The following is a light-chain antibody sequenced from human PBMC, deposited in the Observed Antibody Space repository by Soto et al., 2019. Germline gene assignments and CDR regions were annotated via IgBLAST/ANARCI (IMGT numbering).Light chain of an antibody. CDR2: GNT. V-gene: IGLV1-40*01. Sequence: QSVLTRPPSVSGAPGQRVTISCTGSRSNIGAGPDVHWYQQLPGRATKLLIYGNTNRPSGVPDRFSGSKSGTSASLANTGLQAEDEADYSCLSLDSSLSVVFGGGTKQTVL. CDR3: LSLDSSLSVV. J-gene: IGLJ2*01. CDR1: RSNIGAGPD.